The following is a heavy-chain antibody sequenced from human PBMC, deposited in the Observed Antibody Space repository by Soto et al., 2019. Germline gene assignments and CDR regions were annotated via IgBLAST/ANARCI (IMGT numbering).Heavy chain of an antibody. CDR3: AKDHEAYSSSWYAPLPGTFFQH. J-gene: IGHJ1*01. CDR1: GFTFSSYA. D-gene: IGHD6-13*01. Sequence: GGSLRLSCAASGFTFSSYAMSWVRQAPGEGLEWVSAISGSGGSTYYADSVKGRFTISRDNSKNTLYLQMNSLRAEDTAVYYCAKDHEAYSSSWYAPLPGTFFQHWGQGTLVTVSS. CDR2: ISGSGGST. V-gene: IGHV3-23*01.